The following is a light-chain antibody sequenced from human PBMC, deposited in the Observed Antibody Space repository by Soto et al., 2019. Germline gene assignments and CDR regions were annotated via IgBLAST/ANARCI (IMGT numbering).Light chain of an antibody. CDR3: QPLNDYRYT. CDR2: AAS. Sequence: DIQLTQSPSFLSASVGDRVTITCRASQDISSSLAWYQHNPGKAPKLLIYAASTLQNGVPSSFSGSGSGTEFTLTISSLQPEDFATYYCQPLNDYRYTFGQGTKVEIK. CDR1: QDISSS. J-gene: IGKJ2*01. V-gene: IGKV1-9*01.